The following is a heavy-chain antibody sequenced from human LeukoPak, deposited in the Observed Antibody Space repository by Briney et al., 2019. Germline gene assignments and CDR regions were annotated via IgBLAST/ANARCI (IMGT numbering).Heavy chain of an antibody. CDR3: ARVDMVRAGPYAFDI. D-gene: IGHD3-10*01. V-gene: IGHV1-18*01. Sequence: ASVKVSCKASGYTFTSYGISWVRQAPGQGLEWMGWISAYNGNTDYAQKLQGRVTMTTDTSTSTACMELRSLRSDDTAVYYCARVDMVRAGPYAFDIWGQGTMVTVSS. J-gene: IGHJ3*02. CDR2: ISAYNGNT. CDR1: GYTFTSYG.